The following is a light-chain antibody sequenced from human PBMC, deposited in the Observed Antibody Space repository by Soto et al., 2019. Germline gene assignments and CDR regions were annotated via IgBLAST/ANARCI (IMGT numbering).Light chain of an antibody. Sequence: QSVLTQPPSASGTPGQRVTISCSGSRPSIGSNHVYWYQQLPGMAPKLLSYTNNQRPSGVPDRFSASKSGTSASLAISGLRSEDEADYYFAAWHDSLSGVIFGGGTKLTVL. V-gene: IGLV1-47*02. CDR1: RPSIGSNH. J-gene: IGLJ2*01. CDR2: TNN. CDR3: AAWHDSLSGVI.